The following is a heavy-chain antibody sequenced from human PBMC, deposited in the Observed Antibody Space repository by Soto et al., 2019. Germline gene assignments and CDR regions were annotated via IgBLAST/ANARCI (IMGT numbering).Heavy chain of an antibody. Sequence: PGGSLRLSCAASGFTFSSFSMNWVRQAPGKGLEWVSSISSSSIYMYYAESVKGRFTISRDNAKNSLYLQMNSLRAEDTAVYYCARACGTSCFDYWGQGTLVTVSS. CDR1: GFTFSSFS. J-gene: IGHJ4*02. D-gene: IGHD2-2*01. CDR3: ARACGTSCFDY. V-gene: IGHV3-21*01. CDR2: ISSSSIYM.